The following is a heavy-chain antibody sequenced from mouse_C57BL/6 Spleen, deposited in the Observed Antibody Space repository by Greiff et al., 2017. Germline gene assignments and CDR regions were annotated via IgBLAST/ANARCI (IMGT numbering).Heavy chain of an antibody. CDR3: TRRVTSVLDSCDY. CDR2: IYPKTGGT. Sequence: VQLKQSGAELARPGASVTLSCKASGYTFTDYEMSWVKQTTVHGLEWIGAIYPKTGGTAYNQKFKGKATLTADKSSSTAYMELRSLTSEDSAVYYCTRRVTSVLDSCDYWGQGTTLTVSS. CDR1: GYTFTDYE. J-gene: IGHJ2*01. V-gene: IGHV1-15*01. D-gene: IGHD2-12*01.